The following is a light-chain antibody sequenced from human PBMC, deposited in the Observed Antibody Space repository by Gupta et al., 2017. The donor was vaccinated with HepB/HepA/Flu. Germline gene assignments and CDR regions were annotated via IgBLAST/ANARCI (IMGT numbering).Light chain of an antibody. Sequence: TQSSSASASLASSVKLPCTLCSGYSHYSICWHQLQPGTAPRFLIKVESSRRYNKGSRTPARSSGSSSGAARSPTISDPQSEDEADYHCETWASNIRVFGGGTKLTVL. CDR2: VESSRRY. CDR3: ETWASNIRV. CDR1: SGYSHYS. V-gene: IGLV4-60*03. J-gene: IGLJ2*01.